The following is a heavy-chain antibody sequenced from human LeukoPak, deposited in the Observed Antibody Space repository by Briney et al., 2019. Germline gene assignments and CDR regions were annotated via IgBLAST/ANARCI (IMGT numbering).Heavy chain of an antibody. CDR2: ISSSSSYI. CDR1: GFTFSSYS. J-gene: IGHJ4*02. CDR3: ASLWDFDY. D-gene: IGHD2-21*01. V-gene: IGHV3-21*01. Sequence: GESLKISCAASGFTFSSYSMNWVRQAPGKGLEWVSSISSSSSYIYYADSVKGRFTISRDNAKNSLYLQMNSLRAEDTAVYYCASLWDFDYWGQGTLVTVSS.